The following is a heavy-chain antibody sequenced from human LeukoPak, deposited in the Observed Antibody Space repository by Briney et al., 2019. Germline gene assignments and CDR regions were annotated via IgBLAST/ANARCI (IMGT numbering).Heavy chain of an antibody. D-gene: IGHD3-22*01. CDR3: ARVYDSSGYYYERGYYFDY. V-gene: IGHV1-69*05. CDR2: IIPIFGTA. CDR1: GGTFGSYA. Sequence: ASVKVPCKASGGTFGSYAISWVRQAPGQGLEWMGGIIPIFGTANYAQKFQGRVTITTDESTSTAYMELSSLRSEDTAVYYCARVYDSSGYYYERGYYFDYWGQGTLVTVSS. J-gene: IGHJ4*02.